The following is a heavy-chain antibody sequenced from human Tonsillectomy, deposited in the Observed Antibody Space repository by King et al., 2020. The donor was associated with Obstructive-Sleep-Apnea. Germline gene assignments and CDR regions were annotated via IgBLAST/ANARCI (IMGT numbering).Heavy chain of an antibody. CDR1: GYTFTSYD. D-gene: IGHD5-12*01. J-gene: IGHJ4*02. CDR2: MNPNSGNT. V-gene: IGHV1-8*01. Sequence: QLVQSGAEVKKPVASVKVSCKASGYTFTSYDINWVRQAPGQGLEWMGWMNPNSGNTGYAQKFQGSVTMTRNTSISTAYMELSSLRAEDTAVYYCASATTGGYEGDYWGQGTLVTVSS. CDR3: ASATTGGYEGDY.